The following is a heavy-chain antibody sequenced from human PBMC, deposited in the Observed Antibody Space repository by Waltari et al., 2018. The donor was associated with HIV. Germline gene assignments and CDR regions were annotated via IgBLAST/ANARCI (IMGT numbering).Heavy chain of an antibody. CDR2: IIPIFGTS. CDR3: SRMNEVAVAGTGFDAFDI. J-gene: IGHJ3*02. Sequence: QVQLVQSGAEVKKPGSSVTVSCEASGCTFSSYAISWVRQAPGQGLEWLGGIIPIFGTSIYAQNFQGRVTITADESTSTAYMELSSLRSEDTAVYYCSRMNEVAVAGTGFDAFDIWGQGTKVTVSS. V-gene: IGHV1-69*01. CDR1: GCTFSSYA. D-gene: IGHD6-19*01.